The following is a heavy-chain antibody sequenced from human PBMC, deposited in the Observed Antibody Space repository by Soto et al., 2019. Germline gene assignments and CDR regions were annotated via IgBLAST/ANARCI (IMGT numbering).Heavy chain of an antibody. V-gene: IGHV3-23*01. D-gene: IGHD3-3*02. J-gene: IGHJ5*02. CDR1: GFTFSSFA. Sequence: EVQLLESGGGLLQPGGSLRLSCAASGFTFSSFALSWVRQAPGKGLEWVSSISGSGGSTYYADSVKGRFTISRDNSKNTLFMHMNSLRVEDTAVYFCAKERRTYGGSRDPFDPWGQGTLVTVSS. CDR2: ISGSGGST. CDR3: AKERRTYGGSRDPFDP.